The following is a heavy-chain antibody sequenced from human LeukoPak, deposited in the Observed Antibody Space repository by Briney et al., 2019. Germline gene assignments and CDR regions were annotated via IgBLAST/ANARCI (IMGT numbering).Heavy chain of an antibody. J-gene: IGHJ6*03. V-gene: IGHV3-30*02. Sequence: GGSLRLSCAASGFTFSSYGMHWVRQAPGKGLEWVAFIRYDGSNKYYADSVKGRFTISRDNSKNTLYLQMNSLRAEDTAVYYCAKDTLLWFGELSPPYYYYMDVWGKGTTVTISS. D-gene: IGHD3-10*01. CDR3: AKDTLLWFGELSPPYYYYMDV. CDR2: IRYDGSNK. CDR1: GFTFSSYG.